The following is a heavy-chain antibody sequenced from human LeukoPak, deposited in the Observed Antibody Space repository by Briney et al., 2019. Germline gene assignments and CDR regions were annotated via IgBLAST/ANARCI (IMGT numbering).Heavy chain of an antibody. CDR2: IHYSGST. CDR3: ARDQIGSGTATDYYYYYGMDV. D-gene: IGHD3-10*01. Sequence: SETLSLTCTVSGGSISSGDYYWSWIRQPPGKGLEWIGYIHYSGSTYYNPSLKSRVTISVDTSKNQFSLKLSSVTAADTAVYYCARDQIGSGTATDYYYYYGMDVWGKGTTVTVSS. V-gene: IGHV4-30-4*01. CDR1: GGSISSGDYY. J-gene: IGHJ6*04.